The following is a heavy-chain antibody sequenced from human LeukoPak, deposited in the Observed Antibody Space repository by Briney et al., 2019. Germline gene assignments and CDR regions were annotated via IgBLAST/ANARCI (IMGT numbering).Heavy chain of an antibody. Sequence: GGSLRLSCAASGFTFSSYAMHWVRQAPGKGLEYVSAISSNGGSTYYANSVKGRFTISRDNSKNTLYLQMGSLRAEDMAVYYCARDGPRGWLRFTGYYYYYMDVWGKGTTVTVSS. J-gene: IGHJ6*03. V-gene: IGHV3-64*01. CDR1: GFTFSSYA. D-gene: IGHD5-12*01. CDR2: ISSNGGST. CDR3: ARDGPRGWLRFTGYYYYYMDV.